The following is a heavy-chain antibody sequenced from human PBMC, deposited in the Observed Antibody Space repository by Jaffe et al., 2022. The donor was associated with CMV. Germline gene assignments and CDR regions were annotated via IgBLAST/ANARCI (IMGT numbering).Heavy chain of an antibody. CDR2: VWYDGGSQ. CDR3: ARDSGYCSGGYCSFQN. Sequence: QVQLVESGGDVVQPGTSLTLSCAASGFTLSNHGMHWVRRAPGKGLEWVAVVWYDGGSQYYGASVKGRFTISRDNSKNMVYLQMHSLRAEDTGIYYCARDSGYCSGGYCSFQNWGQGTQVTVSS. V-gene: IGHV3-33*01. CDR1: GFTLSNHG. J-gene: IGHJ4*02. D-gene: IGHD2-15*01.